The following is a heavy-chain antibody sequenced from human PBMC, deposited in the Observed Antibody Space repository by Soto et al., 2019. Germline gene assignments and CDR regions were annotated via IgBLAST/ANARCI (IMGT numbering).Heavy chain of an antibody. CDR1: GGSFSGYY. CDR3: ARESMAVAGTLDY. D-gene: IGHD6-19*01. J-gene: IGHJ4*02. Sequence: SETLSLTCAVYGGSFSGYYWSWIRQPPGKGLEWIGEINHSGSTNYNPSLKSRVTISVDTSKNQFSLKLGSVTAADTAVYYCARESMAVAGTLDYWGQGTLVNVS. V-gene: IGHV4-34*01. CDR2: INHSGST.